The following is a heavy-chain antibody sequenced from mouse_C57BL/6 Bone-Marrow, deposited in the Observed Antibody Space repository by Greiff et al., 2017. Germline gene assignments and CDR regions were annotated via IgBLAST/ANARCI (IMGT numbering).Heavy chain of an antibody. CDR3: TTRFGYYGRYYAMDY. CDR1: GFNIKDYY. CDR2: IDPEDGDT. V-gene: IGHV14-1*01. D-gene: IGHD1-1*01. J-gene: IGHJ4*01. Sequence: VQLQQSGAELVRPGASVTLSCTASGFNIKDYYMHWVKQRPDQGLEWIGRIDPEDGDTEYAPKFPGKATMPADTASNTAYLQLSSLTSEDTAVYYCTTRFGYYGRYYAMDYWGQGTSVTVSS.